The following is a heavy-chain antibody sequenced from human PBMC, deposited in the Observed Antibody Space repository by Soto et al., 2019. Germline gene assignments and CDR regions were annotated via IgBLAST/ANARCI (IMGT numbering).Heavy chain of an antibody. D-gene: IGHD2-8*01. CDR1: GYTFTSYD. J-gene: IGHJ6*02. CDR2: MSPNSGAT. Sequence: QVQLVQYGAEVTKPGASVKVSCKASGYTFTSYDINWVRQATGQGLEWMGWMSPNSGATGYAQKFQGRVTMTRDTSISTVYMELSNLRSEDTAIYYCARGVDNGVDVWGQGSTVTVSS. CDR3: ARGVDNGVDV. V-gene: IGHV1-8*01.